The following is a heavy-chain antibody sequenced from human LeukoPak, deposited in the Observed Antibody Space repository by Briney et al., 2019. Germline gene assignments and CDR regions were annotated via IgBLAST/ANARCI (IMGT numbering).Heavy chain of an antibody. Sequence: GGSLRLSCAASGFTFSDYYMSWIRQAPGKGLEWVSYISSSGSTIYYADSVKGRFTISRDNAKNSLYLQMNSLRAEDTAVYYCARDRRYYYDSSGYYSHFDYRGQGTLVTVSS. CDR2: ISSSGSTI. CDR1: GFTFSDYY. CDR3: ARDRRYYYDSSGYYSHFDY. J-gene: IGHJ4*02. V-gene: IGHV3-11*04. D-gene: IGHD3-22*01.